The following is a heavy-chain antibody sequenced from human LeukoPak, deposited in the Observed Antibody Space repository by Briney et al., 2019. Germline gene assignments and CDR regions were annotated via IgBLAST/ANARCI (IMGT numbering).Heavy chain of an antibody. J-gene: IGHJ4*02. CDR1: GFTFSSYS. Sequence: GGSLRLSCAASGFTFSSYSMNWVRQAPGKGLEWVSYITSSSSSIYYADSVKGRFTISRDNAKNSLYLQMNNLRAEDTAVYCCARILTTVTTVEYWGQGTLVTVSS. D-gene: IGHD4-17*01. CDR2: ITSSSSSI. V-gene: IGHV3-48*01. CDR3: ARILTTVTTVEY.